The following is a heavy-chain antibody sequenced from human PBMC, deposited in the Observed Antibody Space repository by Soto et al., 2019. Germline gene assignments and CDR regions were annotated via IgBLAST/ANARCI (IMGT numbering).Heavy chain of an antibody. CDR2: IYYSGST. Sequence: QVQLQESGPGLVKPSQTLSLTCTVSGGSISSGDYYWGWIRQPPGKGLEWIGYIYYSGSTYYNPSLKSRVTISVDTSKNQCSLKLSCVTAADTAVYYCAGDSESTPGFDYWGQGTLVTVSS. J-gene: IGHJ4*02. D-gene: IGHD2-2*01. CDR3: AGDSESTPGFDY. V-gene: IGHV4-30-4*01. CDR1: GGSISSGDYY.